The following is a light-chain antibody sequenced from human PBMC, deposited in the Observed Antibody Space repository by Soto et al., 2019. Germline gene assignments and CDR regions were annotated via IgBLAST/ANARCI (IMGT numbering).Light chain of an antibody. CDR3: QQRSNWPRT. V-gene: IGKV3-11*01. Sequence: EIVLTQSPATLSLSPGEGATLSCRASQSISSYLAWYQQKPGQAPRLLIYDASNRATAIPARFSGSGSGTDFTLTISSLEPEDFALYYCQQRSNWPRTFGQGTKV. CDR1: QSISSY. CDR2: DAS. J-gene: IGKJ1*01.